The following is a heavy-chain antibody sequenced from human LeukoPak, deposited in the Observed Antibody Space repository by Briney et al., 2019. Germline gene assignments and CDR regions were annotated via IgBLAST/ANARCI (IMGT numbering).Heavy chain of an antibody. V-gene: IGHV4-38-2*02. Sequence: PETLSLTCTVSGYSISSGYYWGWIRQPPGKGLEWIGSIYHSGSTYYNPSLKSRVTISVDTSKNQFSLKLSSVTAADTAVYYCAGSKPDPKDIVVVPAAISAFDIWGQGTMVTVSS. D-gene: IGHD2-2*01. J-gene: IGHJ3*02. CDR1: GYSISSGYY. CDR3: AGSKPDPKDIVVVPAAISAFDI. CDR2: IYHSGST.